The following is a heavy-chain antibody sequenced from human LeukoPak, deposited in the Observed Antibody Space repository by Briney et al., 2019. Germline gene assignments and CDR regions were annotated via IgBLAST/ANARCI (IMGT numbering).Heavy chain of an antibody. Sequence: PSETLSLTCAVYGGSFSGYYWSWIRQPPGKGPEWIGEINHSGSTNYNPSLKSRVTISVDTSKNQFSLKLSSVTAADTAVYYCARGRGYCSGGSCYSPTSDYWGQGTLATVSS. D-gene: IGHD2-15*01. J-gene: IGHJ4*02. CDR1: GGSFSGYY. CDR3: ARGRGYCSGGSCYSPTSDY. V-gene: IGHV4-34*01. CDR2: INHSGST.